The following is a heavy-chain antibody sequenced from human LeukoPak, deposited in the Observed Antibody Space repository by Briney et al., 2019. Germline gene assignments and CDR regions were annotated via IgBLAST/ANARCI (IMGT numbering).Heavy chain of an antibody. CDR3: ARSYGDYALSAFDI. Sequence: PGGSLRLSCAASGFTFSSYSMNWVRQAPGKGLEWVSSISSSSSYIYYADSVKGRFTISRDNAKNSLYLQMSSLRAEDTAVYYCARSYGDYALSAFDIWGQGTMVTVSS. CDR2: ISSSSSYI. V-gene: IGHV3-21*01. J-gene: IGHJ3*02. CDR1: GFTFSSYS. D-gene: IGHD4-17*01.